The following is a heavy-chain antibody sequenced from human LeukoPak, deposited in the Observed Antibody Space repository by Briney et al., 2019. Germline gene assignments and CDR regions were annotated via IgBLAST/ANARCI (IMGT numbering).Heavy chain of an antibody. J-gene: IGHJ4*02. CDR3: AGDDYRTTWYYY. CDR1: GGSISSYY. Sequence: SETLSLTCTVSGGSISSYYWSWIRQPAGKGLEWIGHIYTNGRTDYNPSLKSRVTISVDKAKNQFSLKLTSVTTADTAVYYCAGDDYRTTWYYYWGQGTPVTVSS. D-gene: IGHD6-13*01. V-gene: IGHV4-4*07. CDR2: IYTNGRT.